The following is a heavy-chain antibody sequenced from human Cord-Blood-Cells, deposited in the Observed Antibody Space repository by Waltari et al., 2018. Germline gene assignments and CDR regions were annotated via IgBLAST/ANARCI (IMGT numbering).Heavy chain of an antibody. J-gene: IGHJ4*02. CDR3: ARDLAAAGFDY. V-gene: IGHV3-21*01. CDR2: ISSSSSYI. D-gene: IGHD6-13*01. CDR1: GFTFSSYS. Sequence: EVQLVESGGGLVKPGGSLRLSCAASGFTFSSYSMNWVRQAPGKGLEWVSSISSSSSYIDYADSVKGRFTSARDNAKISLYLQRNSLRAEDTAVYYCARDLAAAGFDYWGQGTLVTVSS.